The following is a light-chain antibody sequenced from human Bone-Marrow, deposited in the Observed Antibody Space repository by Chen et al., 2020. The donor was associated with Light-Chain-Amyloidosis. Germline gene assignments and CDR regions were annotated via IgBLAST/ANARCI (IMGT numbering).Light chain of an antibody. V-gene: IGLV3-21*02. Sequence: SYVLTQPSSVSVAPGQTATIACWGNNIGSTSVYWYQQTPGQAPLLVVYDDSDRPSGLPERLSCSNSGNTATLTISRVEAGEEADYYCWVWDRSSDRPVFGGGTKLTVL. CDR3: WVWDRSSDRPV. J-gene: IGLJ3*02. CDR2: DDS. CDR1: NIGSTS.